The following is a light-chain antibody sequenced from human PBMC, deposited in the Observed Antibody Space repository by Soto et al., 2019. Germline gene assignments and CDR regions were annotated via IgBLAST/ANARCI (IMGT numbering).Light chain of an antibody. V-gene: IGKV3-15*01. CDR1: QSVSSN. CDR2: GAS. Sequence: EIVMTQSPATLSLSPGERATLSCRASQSVSSNLAWYQQKPGQXPXXLIYGASTRATGIPARFSGSGSGTEFTLTISSLQSEFFAVDYCQQYNNWPTFGQGTRLEI. CDR3: QQYNNWPT. J-gene: IGKJ5*01.